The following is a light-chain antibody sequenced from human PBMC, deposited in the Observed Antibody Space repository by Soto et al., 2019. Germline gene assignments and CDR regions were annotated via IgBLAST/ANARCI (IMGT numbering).Light chain of an antibody. Sequence: EIVLTQSPATLSLSPGERATLSCGASQSVGRDYLAWYQQKPGLAPRLLIHGASIRATGIPDRFSGSGSGTDSTLIINRLEPEDFAVYFCQPDASSPLTFGGGTEVEIK. V-gene: IGKV3D-20*01. J-gene: IGKJ4*01. CDR3: QPDASSPLT. CDR1: QSVGRDY. CDR2: GAS.